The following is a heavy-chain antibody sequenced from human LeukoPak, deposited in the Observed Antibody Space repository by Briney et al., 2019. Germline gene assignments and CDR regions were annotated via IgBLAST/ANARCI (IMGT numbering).Heavy chain of an antibody. CDR1: GFTFSSYG. J-gene: IGHJ3*02. CDR2: ISYDGSNK. V-gene: IGHV3-30*03. D-gene: IGHD6-13*01. CDR3: AREDSSRHTYDI. Sequence: GGSLRLSCAASGFTFSSYGMHWVRQAPGKGLEWVAVISYDGSNKYYADSVKGRFTISRDNSKNTLYLQMNSLRAEDTAVYYCAREDSSRHTYDIWGQGTMVTVSS.